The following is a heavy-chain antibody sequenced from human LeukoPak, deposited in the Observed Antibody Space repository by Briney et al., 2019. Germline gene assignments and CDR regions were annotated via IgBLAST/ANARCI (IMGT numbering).Heavy chain of an antibody. D-gene: IGHD2-21*02. CDR1: GGSISSYY. Sequence: SETLSLTCTVSGGSISSYYWGWIRQPPGKGLEWIGSIYYSGSTYYNPSLKSRVTISVDTSKNQFSLKLSSVTAADTAVYYCARDSGVVTVYWYFDLWGRGTLVTVSS. CDR3: ARDSGVVTVYWYFDL. V-gene: IGHV4-39*07. CDR2: IYYSGST. J-gene: IGHJ2*01.